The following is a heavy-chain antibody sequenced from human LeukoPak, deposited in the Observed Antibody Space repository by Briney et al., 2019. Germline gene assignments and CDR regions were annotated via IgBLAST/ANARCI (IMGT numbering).Heavy chain of an antibody. J-gene: IGHJ4*02. Sequence: PSETLSLTCTVSGDSITSGSYYWGWIRQTPGKGLERIGNIYSDGDTSFNPSLKSRITMSVDTSKNQFSLKLNSVTAADTAVYFCARDSGFWLYWGQGTLVSVSS. CDR1: GDSITSGSYY. CDR3: ARDSGFWLY. D-gene: IGHD3-22*01. V-gene: IGHV4-39*07. CDR2: IYSDGDT.